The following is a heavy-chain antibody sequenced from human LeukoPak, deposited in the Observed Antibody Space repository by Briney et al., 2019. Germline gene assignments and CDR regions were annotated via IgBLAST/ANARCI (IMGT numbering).Heavy chain of an antibody. CDR3: ARSRADLGAFDI. CDR1: GYTFTGYY. J-gene: IGHJ3*02. CDR2: INPNSGGT. Sequence: GASVKVSCKASGYTFTGYYVHWVRQAPGQGLEWMGWINPNSGGTNYAQKFQGRVTMTRDTSISTAYMELSRLRSDDTAVYYCARSRADLGAFDIWGQGTMVTVSS. V-gene: IGHV1-2*02. D-gene: IGHD3-16*01.